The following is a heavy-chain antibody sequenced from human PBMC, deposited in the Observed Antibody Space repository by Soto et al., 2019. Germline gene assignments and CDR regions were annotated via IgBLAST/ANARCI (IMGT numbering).Heavy chain of an antibody. D-gene: IGHD3-22*01. J-gene: IGHJ4*02. Sequence: GGSLRLSCAASGFTFSTYGIHWVRQAPGKGLEWVALISYDGTNKNYADSVKGRFTISRDNSKNTLYLQMNTLRAEDTAVYYCAKTTDRSGYYSRFDYWGQGTLVTVSS. CDR3: AKTTDRSGYYSRFDY. CDR2: ISYDGTNK. V-gene: IGHV3-30*18. CDR1: GFTFSTYG.